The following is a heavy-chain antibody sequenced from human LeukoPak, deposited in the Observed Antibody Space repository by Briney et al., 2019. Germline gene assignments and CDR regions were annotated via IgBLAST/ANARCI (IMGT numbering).Heavy chain of an antibody. Sequence: PSETLSLTCTVSGGSISSYYWSWIRQPPGKGLEWIGYIYYSGSTNYNPSLKSRVTISVDTSKNQFSLKLSSVTAADTAVYYCARVPFVDTAMASYDYYYYGMDVWGQGTTVTVSS. CDR3: ARVPFVDTAMASYDYYYYGMDV. D-gene: IGHD5-18*01. V-gene: IGHV4-59*01. J-gene: IGHJ6*02. CDR1: GGSISSYY. CDR2: IYYSGST.